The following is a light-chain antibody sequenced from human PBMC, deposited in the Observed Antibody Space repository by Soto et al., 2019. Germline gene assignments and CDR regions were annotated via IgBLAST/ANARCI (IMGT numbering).Light chain of an antibody. J-gene: IGKJ3*01. Sequence: IVLTQSPATLSLSPGERATLSCRASQSISSYLAWYQQKPDQAPRLLIYDASNRATGIPARFSGSGSGTDFTLTIRSLEPEDFAVYYCHQRSTWPFTFGPGTKVDIK. CDR1: QSISSY. V-gene: IGKV3-11*01. CDR2: DAS. CDR3: HQRSTWPFT.